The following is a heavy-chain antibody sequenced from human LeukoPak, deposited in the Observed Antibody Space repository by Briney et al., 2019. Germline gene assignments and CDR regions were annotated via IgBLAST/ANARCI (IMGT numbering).Heavy chain of an antibody. J-gene: IGHJ4*02. D-gene: IGHD3-10*01. CDR2: IYTSGST. Sequence: SQTLSLTCTVSGGSISSYYWSWIRQPAGKGLEWIGRIYTSGSTNYHPSLKSRVTMAVDTSKNQFSLKLSSVTAADTAVYYCARDSTGGSGSYYTYFDYWGQGTLVTVSS. CDR3: ARDSTGGSGSYYTYFDY. CDR1: GGSISSYY. V-gene: IGHV4-4*07.